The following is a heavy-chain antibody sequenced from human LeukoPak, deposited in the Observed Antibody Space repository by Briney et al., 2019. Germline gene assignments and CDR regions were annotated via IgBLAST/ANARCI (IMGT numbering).Heavy chain of an antibody. Sequence: PGGSLRLSCAASGFPLSGYSTHWVPHAPRGGLESGAVIFYDGSENYFADSVKGRFTISRDNSKNTVYLQMNSLRTEDTAIYYCAREGRFKARHLFDYWGQGTLVIVSP. CDR3: AREGRFKARHLFDY. CDR2: IFYDGSEN. V-gene: IGHV3-30*04. CDR1: GFPLSGYS. J-gene: IGHJ4*02.